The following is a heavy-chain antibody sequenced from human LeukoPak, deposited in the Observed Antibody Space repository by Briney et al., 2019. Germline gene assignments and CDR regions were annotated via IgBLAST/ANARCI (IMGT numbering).Heavy chain of an antibody. Sequence: SETLSLTCTVSGGSISSYYWSWIRQPPGKGLEWIGYIYYSGSTNYNPSLKSRVTISVDTSKNQFSLKLSSVTAADTAVYYCARGGSVSDPPFGYWGQGTLVTVSS. V-gene: IGHV4-59*01. D-gene: IGHD5/OR15-5a*01. J-gene: IGHJ4*02. CDR3: ARGGSVSDPPFGY. CDR1: GGSISSYY. CDR2: IYYSGST.